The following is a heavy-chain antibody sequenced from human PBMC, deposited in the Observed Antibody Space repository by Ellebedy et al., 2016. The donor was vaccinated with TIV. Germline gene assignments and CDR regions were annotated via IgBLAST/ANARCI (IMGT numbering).Heavy chain of an antibody. CDR1: GFTFSSYA. Sequence: GESLKISXAASGFTFSSYAMSWVRQAPGKGLEWVSYISSSSSTIYYADSVKGRFTISRDNAKNTLYLQMNSLRAEDTAVYYCAKDREGYCSGGSCYAAVYWGQGTLVTVSS. D-gene: IGHD2-15*01. V-gene: IGHV3-48*01. CDR3: AKDREGYCSGGSCYAAVY. J-gene: IGHJ4*02. CDR2: ISSSSSTI.